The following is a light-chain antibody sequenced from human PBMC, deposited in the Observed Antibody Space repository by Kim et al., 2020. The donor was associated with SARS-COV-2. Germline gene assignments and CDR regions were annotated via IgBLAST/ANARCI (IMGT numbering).Light chain of an antibody. CDR2: QDA. CDR1: QLGDRH. V-gene: IGLV3-1*01. CDR3: QAWDSSTAF. J-gene: IGLJ2*01. Sequence: SYELTQPPSVSVSPGQTVSISCSGDQLGDRHVSWYQQKPGQSPLLVIYQDAKRPSGIPERLSGSNSGNTATLTISGAQPMDEADYYCQAWDSSTAFFGGGTQLTVL.